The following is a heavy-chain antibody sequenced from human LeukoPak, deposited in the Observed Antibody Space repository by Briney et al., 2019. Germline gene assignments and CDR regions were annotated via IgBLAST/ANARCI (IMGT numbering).Heavy chain of an antibody. J-gene: IGHJ4*02. CDR2: IYPDDSDT. CDR3: AKGGGSGNPVDS. CDR1: GYNFPIYW. D-gene: IGHD1-26*01. V-gene: IGHV5-51*01. Sequence: GESLKISCEASGYNFPIYWIGWVRQMPGKGLEWMAIIYPDDSDTRYSPSFQGHVTISADKSINTAYLQWSSLKASDTAIYYCAKGGGSGNPVDSWGQGTLVIVSS.